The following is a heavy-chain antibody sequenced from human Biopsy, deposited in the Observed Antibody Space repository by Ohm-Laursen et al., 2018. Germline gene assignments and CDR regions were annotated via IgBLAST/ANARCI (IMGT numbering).Heavy chain of an antibody. Sequence: ESSVKVSCKASGYTFSGYYMHWVRQAPGQGLEWMGWINPDSGVTNYAQKFQGRVTMTRDTSISTAYMELSRLGPDDTAVYYCARDKYRSWNYFDNWGQGSLVTVSS. J-gene: IGHJ4*02. V-gene: IGHV1-2*02. D-gene: IGHD6-19*01. CDR1: GYTFSGYY. CDR3: ARDKYRSWNYFDN. CDR2: INPDSGVT.